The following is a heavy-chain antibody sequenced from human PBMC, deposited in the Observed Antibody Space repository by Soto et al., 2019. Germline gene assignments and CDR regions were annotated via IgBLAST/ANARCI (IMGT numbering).Heavy chain of an antibody. D-gene: IGHD3-22*01. Sequence: QVQLQESGPGLVKPSETLSLTCTVSGGSISSYYWSWIRQPPGKGLEWIGYIYYSGSTNYNPSLKSRVTISVDTSKNQFSLKLSSVTAADTAVYYCARSTGYIDYWGQGTLVTVSS. J-gene: IGHJ4*02. V-gene: IGHV4-59*08. CDR3: ARSTGYIDY. CDR2: IYYSGST. CDR1: GGSISSYY.